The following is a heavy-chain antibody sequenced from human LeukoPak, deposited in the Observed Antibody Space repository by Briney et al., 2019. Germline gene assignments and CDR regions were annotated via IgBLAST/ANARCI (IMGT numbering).Heavy chain of an antibody. CDR2: INTNTGNP. CDR1: GYTFTNYA. Sequence: ASVKVSCKASGYTFTNYAMNWVRQAPGQGLEWMGWINTNTGNPTYAQGFTGRFVFSLDTSVSTAYLQISSLKADDTAVYYCARDPPHRIQLWLNSLGYFDYWGQGTLVTVSS. V-gene: IGHV7-4-1*02. D-gene: IGHD5-18*01. CDR3: ARDPPHRIQLWLNSLGYFDY. J-gene: IGHJ4*02.